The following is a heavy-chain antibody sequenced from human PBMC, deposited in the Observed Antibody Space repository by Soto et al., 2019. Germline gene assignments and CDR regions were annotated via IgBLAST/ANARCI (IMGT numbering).Heavy chain of an antibody. D-gene: IGHD2-15*01. CDR1: GGSFSGYY. Sequence: PSETLSLTCAVYGGSFSGYYWSWIRQPPGKGLEWIGEINHSGSTNYNLSLKSRVTISVDTSKNQFSLKLSSVTAADTAVYYCARGSDCSGGSCYSDWFDPWGQGTLVT. CDR3: ARGSDCSGGSCYSDWFDP. J-gene: IGHJ5*02. CDR2: INHSGST. V-gene: IGHV4-34*01.